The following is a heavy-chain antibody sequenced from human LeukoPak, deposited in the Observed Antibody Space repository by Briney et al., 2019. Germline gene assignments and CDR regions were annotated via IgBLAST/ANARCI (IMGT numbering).Heavy chain of an antibody. D-gene: IGHD6-13*01. CDR1: GGSISSYY. Sequence: PSETLSLTCTVSGGSISSYYWSWIRQPAGKGLEWIGRIYTSGSTSYNPSLKSRVTMSVDTSKNQFSLKLSSVTAADTAVYYCARDDWYSSSWPGAFDIWGQGTMVTVSS. CDR3: ARDDWYSSSWPGAFDI. CDR2: IYTSGST. V-gene: IGHV4-4*07. J-gene: IGHJ3*02.